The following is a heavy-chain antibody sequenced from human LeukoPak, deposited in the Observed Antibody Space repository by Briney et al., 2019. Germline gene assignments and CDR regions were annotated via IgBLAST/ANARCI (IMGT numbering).Heavy chain of an antibody. CDR1: GYTFTSYG. CDR3: ARDRSVRGVIMGYFDY. CDR2: INPSGGST. J-gene: IGHJ4*02. V-gene: IGHV1-46*01. D-gene: IGHD3-10*01. Sequence: GASVKVSCKASGYTFTSYGISWVRQAPGQGLEWMGIINPSGGSTSYAQKFQGRVTMTRDTSTSTVYMELSSLRSEDTAVYYCARDRSVRGVIMGYFDYWGQGTLVTVSS.